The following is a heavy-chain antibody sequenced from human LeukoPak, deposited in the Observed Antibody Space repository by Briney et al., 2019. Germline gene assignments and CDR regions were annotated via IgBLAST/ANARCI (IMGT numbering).Heavy chain of an antibody. CDR2: IWYDGSNK. CDR1: GFTFSSYG. CDR3: AKDLDLYYDSSGHDY. V-gene: IGHV3-33*06. J-gene: IGHJ4*02. Sequence: GGSLRLSCAASGFTFSSYGMHWVRQAPSKGLERVAVIWYDGSNKYYADSVKGRFTISRDNSKNKLYLQMNSLRAEDTAVYYCAKDLDLYYDSSGHDYWGQGTLVTVSS. D-gene: IGHD3-22*01.